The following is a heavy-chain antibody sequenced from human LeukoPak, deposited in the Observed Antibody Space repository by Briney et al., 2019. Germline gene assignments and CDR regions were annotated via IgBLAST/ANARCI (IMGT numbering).Heavy chain of an antibody. CDR1: GGSISSYY. CDR2: IYYSGST. J-gene: IGHJ4*02. CDR3: ARELPGYSSGWYGRGFDY. D-gene: IGHD6-19*01. V-gene: IGHV4-59*01. Sequence: SETLSLTCTVSGGSISSYYWSWIRQPPGKGLEWIGYIYYSGSTNYNPSLKSRVTISVDTSKNQFSLKLSSVTAADTAVYYCARELPGYSSGWYGRGFDYWGQGTLVTVSS.